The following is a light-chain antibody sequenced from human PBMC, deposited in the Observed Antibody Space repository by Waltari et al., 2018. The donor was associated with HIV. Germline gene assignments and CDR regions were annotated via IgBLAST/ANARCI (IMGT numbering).Light chain of an antibody. J-gene: IGLJ2*01. CDR3: QSYDSGLSGVV. CDR1: SSNIGADYD. Sequence: QSVLTQPPSVFGAPGQRVTISCTGSSSNIGADYDVQWYQQVPGTAPTLLILGNNHRPSGVPDRFSGSKSGTSASLAITGLQAEDEADYYCQSYDSGLSGVVFGGGTRLTVL. CDR2: GNN. V-gene: IGLV1-40*01.